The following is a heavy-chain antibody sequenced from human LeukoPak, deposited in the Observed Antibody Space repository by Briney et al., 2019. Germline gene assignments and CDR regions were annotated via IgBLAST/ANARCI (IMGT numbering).Heavy chain of an antibody. D-gene: IGHD3-22*01. CDR2: INSDGSST. J-gene: IGHJ4*02. V-gene: IGHV3-74*01. CDR3: ARGAGYYDSSGYYLYYFDY. CDR1: GFTFSSYW. Sequence: GGSLRLSCAASGFTFSSYWMHWVRQAPGKGLVWVSRINSDGSSTSYADSVKGRFTISRDNAKNTLYLQMSSLRAEDTAVYYCARGAGYYDSSGYYLYYFDYWGQGTLVTVSS.